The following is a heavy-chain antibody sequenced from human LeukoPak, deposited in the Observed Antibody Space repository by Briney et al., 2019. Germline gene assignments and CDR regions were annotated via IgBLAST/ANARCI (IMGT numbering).Heavy chain of an antibody. Sequence: PGGSLRLSCAASGFTFSSYGMHWVRQAPGKGLEWVAVISYDGSNKYYADSVKGRFTISRDNSKNTLYLQMNSLRAEDTAVYYCAKDLGTTVVTPYWGQGTLVTVSS. CDR1: GFTFSSYG. D-gene: IGHD4-23*01. J-gene: IGHJ4*02. CDR2: ISYDGSNK. CDR3: AKDLGTTVVTPY. V-gene: IGHV3-30*18.